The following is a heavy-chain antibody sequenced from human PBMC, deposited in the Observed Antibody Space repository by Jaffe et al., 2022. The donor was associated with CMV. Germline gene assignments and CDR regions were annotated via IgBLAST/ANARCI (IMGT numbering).Heavy chain of an antibody. J-gene: IGHJ6*02. D-gene: IGHD3-10*01. CDR2: IIPIFGTA. CDR1: GGTFSSYA. V-gene: IGHV1-69*01. Sequence: QVQLVQSGAEVKKPGSSVKVSCKASGGTFSSYAISWVRQAPGQGLEWMGGIIPIFGTANYAQKFQGRVTITADESTSTAYMELSSLRSEDTAVYYCAGPSMVRGVIIKGYYYGMDVWGQGTTVTVSS. CDR3: AGPSMVRGVIIKGYYYGMDV.